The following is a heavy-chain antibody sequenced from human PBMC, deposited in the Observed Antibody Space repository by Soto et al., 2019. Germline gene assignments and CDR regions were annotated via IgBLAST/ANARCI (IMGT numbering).Heavy chain of an antibody. Sequence: EVQLVESGGDLVQRGGSLRLSCAASGFTFSIYSMNWVRQAPGKGLEWFSYITSDTNTIKYADSVKGRFTSSRDNAKNSVYLQMNSLRDEDTAVYYCARSVEGHFDYWGQGTVVTVSS. CDR1: GFTFSIYS. V-gene: IGHV3-48*02. J-gene: IGHJ4*02. D-gene: IGHD6-19*01. CDR2: ITSDTNTI. CDR3: ARSVEGHFDY.